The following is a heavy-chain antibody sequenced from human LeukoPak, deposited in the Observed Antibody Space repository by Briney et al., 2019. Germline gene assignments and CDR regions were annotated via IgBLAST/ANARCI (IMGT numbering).Heavy chain of an antibody. CDR2: IIPIFGIA. D-gene: IGHD3-3*02. V-gene: IGHV1-69*04. CDR3: ARDHETFLEWLFPRWFDP. J-gene: IGHJ5*02. Sequence: ASVKFSCKASGDNCSSYAISWVRQAPGQGLEWMGRIIPIFGIANYAQKFQGRVTITADKSTSTAYMELSSLRSEDTAVYYCARDHETFLEWLFPRWFDPWGQGTLVTVSS. CDR1: GDNCSSYA.